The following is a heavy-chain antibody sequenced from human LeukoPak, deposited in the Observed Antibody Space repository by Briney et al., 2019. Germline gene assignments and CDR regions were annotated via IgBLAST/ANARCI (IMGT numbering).Heavy chain of an antibody. Sequence: ASVKVSCKASGGTFSSYAISWVRQAPGQGLEWMGGIIPIFGTANYAQKFQGRVTITADKSTSTAYMELSSLRSEDTAVYYCARGRSSGYDLNPYDYWGQGTLVTVSS. D-gene: IGHD5-12*01. V-gene: IGHV1-69*06. CDR3: ARGRSSGYDLNPYDY. CDR1: GGTFSSYA. CDR2: IIPIFGTA. J-gene: IGHJ4*02.